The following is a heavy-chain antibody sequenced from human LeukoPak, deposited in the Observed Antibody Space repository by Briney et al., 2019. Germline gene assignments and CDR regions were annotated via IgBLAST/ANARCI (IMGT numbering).Heavy chain of an antibody. J-gene: IGHJ4*02. D-gene: IGHD3-10*01. Sequence: SETLSLTCTVSGYSISRGYSWGWIRQPPGKGLEWIGNICHSGSTNYSPSLKSRVTISVDTSKNQFSLKLSSVTAADTAVYYCARHDWGRGVTPVWVFDYWGQGTLVTVSS. CDR2: ICHSGST. CDR1: GYSISRGYS. V-gene: IGHV4-38-2*02. CDR3: ARHDWGRGVTPVWVFDY.